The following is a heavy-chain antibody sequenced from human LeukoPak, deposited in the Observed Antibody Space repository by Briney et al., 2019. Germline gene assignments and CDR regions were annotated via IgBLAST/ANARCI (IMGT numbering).Heavy chain of an antibody. D-gene: IGHD2/OR15-2a*01. CDR1: GFTFSSYS. V-gene: IGHV3-21*01. J-gene: IGHJ5*02. CDR2: ISSSSSYI. Sequence: GGSLRLSCAASGFTFSSYSMNWVRQAPGKGLEWVSSISSSSSYIYYADSVKGRFTISRDNAKNSLYLQMNSLRAEDTAVYYCARGVNKEEYNWFDPWGQGTLVTVSS. CDR3: ARGVNKEEYNWFDP.